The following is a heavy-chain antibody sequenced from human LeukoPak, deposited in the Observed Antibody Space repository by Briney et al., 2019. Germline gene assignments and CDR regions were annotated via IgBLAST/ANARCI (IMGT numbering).Heavy chain of an antibody. CDR2: IYYSGST. CDR1: GGSISSSSYY. CDR3: ARDDNYYDSSGYYRAFDI. V-gene: IGHV4-39*07. J-gene: IGHJ3*02. D-gene: IGHD3-22*01. Sequence: SSETLSLTCTVSGGSISSSSYYWGWIRQPPGKGLEWIGSIYYSGSTNYNPSLKSRVTISLDTSKNQFSLKLSSVTAADTAVYYCARDDNYYDSSGYYRAFDIWGQGTMVTVSS.